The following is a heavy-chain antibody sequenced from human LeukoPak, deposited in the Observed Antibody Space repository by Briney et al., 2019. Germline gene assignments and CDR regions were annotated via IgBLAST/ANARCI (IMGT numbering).Heavy chain of an antibody. J-gene: IGHJ5*01. CDR3: VRSISNWFDS. V-gene: IGHV6-1*01. D-gene: IGHD1-14*01. Sequence: SQTLSLTSAISGDRVSSDTAAWNWIRQSPSRGLEWLGRTFYRSKWYNDSAVSVKSRVTVNPDTSKNQFSLQLTSVTPEDTALYYCVRSISNWFDSWGQGTLVTVSS. CDR1: GDRVSSDTAA. CDR2: TFYRSKWYN.